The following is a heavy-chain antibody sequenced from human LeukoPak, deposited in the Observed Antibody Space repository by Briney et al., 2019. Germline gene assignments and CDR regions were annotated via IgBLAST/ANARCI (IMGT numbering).Heavy chain of an antibody. J-gene: IGHJ5*02. V-gene: IGHV3-21*01. D-gene: IGHD4/OR15-4a*01. CDR2: ISSSSDYI. CDR3: VRIPNSANFPNWFDP. Sequence: GGSLRLPCAASGFTFSSSTMNWVRQAPGKGLEWVSSISSSSDYIYYADSVKGRFTISRDNAKNSLYLQMNSLRAEDTALYYCVRIPNSANFPNWFDPWGQGTLVTVSS. CDR1: GFTFSSST.